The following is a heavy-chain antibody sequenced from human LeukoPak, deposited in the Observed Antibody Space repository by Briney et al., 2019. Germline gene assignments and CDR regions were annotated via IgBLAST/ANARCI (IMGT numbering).Heavy chain of an antibody. J-gene: IGHJ3*02. CDR2: MNPNSGNT. Sequence: GASVKVSCKASGYTFTSYDINWVRQATGQGLEWMGWMNPNSGNTGYAQKFQGRVTMTRNTSITTAYMELSRLTSDDTAIYYCARIMEYYDFTPRGFDIWGQGTMVAVSS. CDR1: GYTFTSYD. V-gene: IGHV1-8*01. CDR3: ARIMEYYDFTPRGFDI. D-gene: IGHD3/OR15-3a*01.